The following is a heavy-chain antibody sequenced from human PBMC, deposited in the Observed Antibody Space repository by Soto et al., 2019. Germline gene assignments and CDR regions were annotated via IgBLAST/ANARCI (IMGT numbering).Heavy chain of an antibody. Sequence: PGGSLRLSCAASGFTFSSYAMSWVRQAPGKGLEWVSAISGSGGSTYYADSVKGRFTISRDNSKNTLYLQMNSLRAEDTAVYYCAKAYYGGNPGPYYYYGMDVWGQGTTVTV. V-gene: IGHV3-23*01. CDR1: GFTFSSYA. CDR2: ISGSGGST. D-gene: IGHD4-17*01. J-gene: IGHJ6*02. CDR3: AKAYYGGNPGPYYYYGMDV.